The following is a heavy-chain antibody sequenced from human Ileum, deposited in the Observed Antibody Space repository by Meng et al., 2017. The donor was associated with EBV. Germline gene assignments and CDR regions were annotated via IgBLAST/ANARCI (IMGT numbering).Heavy chain of an antibody. J-gene: IGHJ5*02. CDR1: GGPSNSSSYY. CDR2: IYYSGRT. Sequence: EDRGPGLVKPSEPLSLRCHFSGGPSNSSSYYWGWIRHPPGKGLEWFGSIYYSGRTYYNPSLTGRVTISVDTSKNQFSLKLSSVTAADTAVYYCARPIAAAGWFDPWGQGTLVTVSS. D-gene: IGHD6-13*01. CDR3: ARPIAAAGWFDP. V-gene: IGHV4-39*01.